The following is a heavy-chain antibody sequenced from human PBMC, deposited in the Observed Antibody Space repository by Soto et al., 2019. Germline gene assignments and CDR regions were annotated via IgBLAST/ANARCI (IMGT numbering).Heavy chain of an antibody. CDR1: GFTFSNAW. Sequence: GGSLRLSCAASGFTFSNAWMSWVRQAPGKGLEWVGRIKSKTDGGTTDYAAPVKGRFTISRDDSKSTLYLQMNSLKTEDTAVYYCTTDGGRGYSYGPDAFDIGGQGTMVTVS. D-gene: IGHD5-18*01. CDR2: IKSKTDGGTT. V-gene: IGHV3-15*01. CDR3: TTDGGRGYSYGPDAFDI. J-gene: IGHJ3*02.